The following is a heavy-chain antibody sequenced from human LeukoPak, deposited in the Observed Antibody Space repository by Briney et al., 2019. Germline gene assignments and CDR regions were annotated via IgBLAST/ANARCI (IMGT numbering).Heavy chain of an antibody. CDR2: IYSGGST. CDR3: ARLDGYGGNSGAFDI. J-gene: IGHJ3*02. CDR1: GFTVSSNY. Sequence: GGSLRLSCAASGFTVSSNYMSWVRQAPGKGLEWVSVIYSGGSTYYADSVKGRFTIFRDNSKNTLYLQMNSLRAEDTAVYYCARLDGYGGNSGAFDIWGQGTMVTVSS. D-gene: IGHD4-23*01. V-gene: IGHV3-53*01.